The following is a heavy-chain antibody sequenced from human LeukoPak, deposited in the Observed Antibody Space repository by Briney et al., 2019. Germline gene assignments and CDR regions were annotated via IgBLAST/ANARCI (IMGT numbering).Heavy chain of an antibody. J-gene: IGHJ6*03. CDR3: ARSLWFGEFVYYYYYMDV. D-gene: IGHD3-10*01. CDR1: GGSISSYY. V-gene: IGHV4-59*01. Sequence: SETLSLTCTVSGGSISSYYWSWIRQPPGKGLEWIGCIYYSGSTNYNPSLKSRVTISVDTSKNQFSLKLSSVTAADTAVYYCARSLWFGEFVYYYYYMDVWGKGTTVTISS. CDR2: IYYSGST.